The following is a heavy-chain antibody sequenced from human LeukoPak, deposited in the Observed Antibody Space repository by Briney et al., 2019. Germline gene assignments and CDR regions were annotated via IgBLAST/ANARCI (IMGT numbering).Heavy chain of an antibody. CDR1: GFTFDDYT. Sequence: GGSLRLSCAASGFTFDDYTMHWVRQAPGKGLEWVSLISWDGGSSYYADSVKGRFTISRDNSKNFLYLQMNSLRTEDTALYYCVKAIQGYWYFDLWGRGTLVIVSS. CDR3: VKAIQGYWYFDL. V-gene: IGHV3-43*01. J-gene: IGHJ2*01. CDR2: ISWDGGSS.